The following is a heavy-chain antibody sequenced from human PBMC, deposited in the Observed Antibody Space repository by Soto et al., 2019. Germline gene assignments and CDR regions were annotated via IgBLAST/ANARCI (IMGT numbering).Heavy chain of an antibody. CDR1: GFTFDDYA. J-gene: IGHJ6*03. D-gene: IGHD5-12*01. CDR3: AKDATQYCYYYMDV. V-gene: IGHV3-9*01. CDR2: ISWNSGSI. Sequence: EVQLVESGGGLVQPGRSLRLSCAASGFTFDDYAMHWVRQAPGKGLEWVSVISWNSGSIGYADSVKGRFTISRDNAKNCLYLQMNSLRAEDTALYYCAKDATQYCYYYMDVWGKGTTVTVSS.